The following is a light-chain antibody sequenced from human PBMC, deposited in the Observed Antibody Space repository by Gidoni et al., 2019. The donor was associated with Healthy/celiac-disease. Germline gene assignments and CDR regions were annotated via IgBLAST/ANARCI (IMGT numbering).Light chain of an antibody. CDR1: QGISSY. CDR2: AAS. CDR3: QQLNSYPIFT. Sequence: IQLTQSPSFLSASVGDRVTLTCRASQGISSYLAWYQQKPGKAPKLLIYAASTLQSGVPSRFSGSGSGTEFTLTISSLQPEDFATYYCQQLNSYPIFTFGPGTKVDIK. V-gene: IGKV1-9*01. J-gene: IGKJ3*01.